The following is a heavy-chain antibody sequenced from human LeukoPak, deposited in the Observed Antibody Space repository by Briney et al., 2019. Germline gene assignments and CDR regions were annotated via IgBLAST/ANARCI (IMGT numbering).Heavy chain of an antibody. V-gene: IGHV3-20*04. CDR2: INWNGGST. Sequence: GGSLRLSCAASGFTFDDYGMSWVRQAPGKGLEWVSGINWNGGSTGYADSVKGRFTISRDNAKNSLYLQMNSLRAEDTAVYYCAKVGGQLWFPGAYYYMDVWGKGTTVTISS. J-gene: IGHJ6*03. CDR1: GFTFDDYG. D-gene: IGHD5-18*01. CDR3: AKVGGQLWFPGAYYYMDV.